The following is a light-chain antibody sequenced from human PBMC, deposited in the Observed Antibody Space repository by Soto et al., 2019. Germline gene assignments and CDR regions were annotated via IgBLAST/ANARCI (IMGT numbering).Light chain of an antibody. Sequence: EIVLTQSPGTLSLSPGERATLSCRASQSVSSSFLAWYQHKPGQAPRLLIYGASNRATGIPDRLSGSGSGTDFNLTISTLEPEDFAVYYYQQYGTSPRTFGQGTKVEIK. CDR3: QQYGTSPRT. CDR2: GAS. J-gene: IGKJ1*01. V-gene: IGKV3-20*01. CDR1: QSVSSSF.